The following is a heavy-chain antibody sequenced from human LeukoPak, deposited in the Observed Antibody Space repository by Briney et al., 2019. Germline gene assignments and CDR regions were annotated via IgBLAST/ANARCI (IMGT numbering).Heavy chain of an antibody. CDR2: SGSGGST. CDR1: GFTFSSYA. J-gene: IGHJ1*01. D-gene: IGHD3-22*01. V-gene: IGHV3-23*01. CDR3: AKGSLGYYDSSGNYKTAEYFQH. Sequence: PGGSLRLSCAASGFTFSSYAMSWVRQAPGKGLEWVFSGSGGSTYYADSVKGRFTISRDNSKNTLYLQMNSLRAEDTAVYYCAKGSLGYYDSSGNYKTAEYFQHWGQGTLVTVSS.